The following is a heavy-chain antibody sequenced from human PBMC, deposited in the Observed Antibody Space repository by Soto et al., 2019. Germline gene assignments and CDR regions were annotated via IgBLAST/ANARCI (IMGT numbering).Heavy chain of an antibody. CDR3: ARGNTSIKGDISQYNGLDV. CDR2: ITSSTRTT. CDR1: GFTLKSYE. V-gene: IGHV3-48*03. Sequence: PGGSLRLSCEASGFTLKSYEVNWVRQAPGKGLEWISYITSSTRTTYYADSVKGRFTISRDNARKSVYLQMNSLRVEDTAIYYCARGNTSIKGDISQYNGLDVWGQGNTVTVSS. J-gene: IGHJ6*02. D-gene: IGHD3-16*02.